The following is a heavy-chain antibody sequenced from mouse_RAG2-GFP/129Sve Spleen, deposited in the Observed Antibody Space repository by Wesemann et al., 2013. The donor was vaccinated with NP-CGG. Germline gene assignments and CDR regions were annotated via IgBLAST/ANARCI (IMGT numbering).Heavy chain of an antibody. CDR1: GYTFTDYE. V-gene: IGHV1-15*01. CDR2: IDPETGGT. Sequence: QVQLQQSGAELVRPGASVTLSCKASGYTFTDYEMHWVKQTPVHGLEWIGAIDPETGGTAYNQKFKGKATLTADKSSSTAYMELRSLTSEDSAVYYCTRGCFAYWGQGTLVTVSA. CDR3: TRGCFAY. J-gene: IGHJ3*01.